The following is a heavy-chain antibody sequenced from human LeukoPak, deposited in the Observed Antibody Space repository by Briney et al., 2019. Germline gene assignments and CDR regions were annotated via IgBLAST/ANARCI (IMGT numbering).Heavy chain of an antibody. CDR3: ARALPPNFWSGYYTSFGGVTPYYYYMDV. CDR1: GGSISSYY. CDR2: IYYSGST. J-gene: IGHJ6*03. V-gene: IGHV4-59*01. D-gene: IGHD3-3*01. Sequence: PSETLSPTCTVSGGSISSYYWSWIRQPPGKGLEWIGYIYYSGSTNYNPSLKSRVTISVDTSKNQFSLKLSSVTAADTAVYYCARALPPNFWSGYYTSFGGVTPYYYYMDVWGKGTTVTVSS.